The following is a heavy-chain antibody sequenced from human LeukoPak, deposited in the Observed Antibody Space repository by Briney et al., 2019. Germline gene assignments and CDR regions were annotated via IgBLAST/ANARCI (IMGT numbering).Heavy chain of an antibody. CDR2: IKQDGSEK. J-gene: IGHJ6*03. Sequence: VGSLRLSCAASGFTFSDYWMNWVRQAPGKGLEWVANIKQDGSEKYYVDSVKGRFTISRDNAKNSLYLQMNSLRAEDTALYYCAFCREMASGSPQHYYYYMDVWGKGTTVTVSS. V-gene: IGHV3-7*01. D-gene: IGHD5-24*01. CDR1: GFTFSDYW. CDR3: AFCREMASGSPQHYYYYMDV.